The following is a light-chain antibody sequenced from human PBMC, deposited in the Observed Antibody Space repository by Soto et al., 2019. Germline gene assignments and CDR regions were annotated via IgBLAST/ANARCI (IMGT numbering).Light chain of an antibody. CDR1: QSVSRY. CDR3: QQYKNWPWT. V-gene: IGKV3-15*01. J-gene: IGKJ1*01. CDR2: GAS. Sequence: EIVMTQSPASLSVSPGERATPSCTASQSVSRYLAWYQQKPGQAPRLLIHGASTWATGVPARFSGSGSGTEFTLTISSLQSEDSAIYYCQQYKNWPWTFGQGTKVEIK.